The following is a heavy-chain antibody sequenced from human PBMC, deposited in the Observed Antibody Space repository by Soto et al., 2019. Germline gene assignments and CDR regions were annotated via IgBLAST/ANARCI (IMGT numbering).Heavy chain of an antibody. CDR3: AHRRPAYYYSSGYSY. J-gene: IGHJ4*02. Sequence: QITLKESGPTLVKSTQTLTLTCTFSGFSLSTSGVGVGWIRQPPGKALDWLALISWDDDKRYSPSLKSRLTITKDTSKNQVVLTMTNMDAVDTATYYCAHRRPAYYYSSGYSYWGQGTLVTVSS. CDR2: ISWDDDK. D-gene: IGHD3-22*01. CDR1: GFSLSTSGVG. V-gene: IGHV2-5*02.